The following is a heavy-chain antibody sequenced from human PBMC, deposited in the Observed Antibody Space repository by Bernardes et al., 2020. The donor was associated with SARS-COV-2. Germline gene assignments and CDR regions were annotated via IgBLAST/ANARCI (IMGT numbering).Heavy chain of an antibody. Sequence: ASVNVSCKASGYTLSDYYMHWVRQAPGQGLEWMGWINPHSGGTNYAQKFQGRVTVTRDTSISTAYMELSRLTSDDTAVYYCARDLDRLYSGSRTDAFDIWGQGTMVTVSS. D-gene: IGHD1-26*01. CDR1: GYTLSDYY. V-gene: IGHV1-2*02. CDR3: ARDLDRLYSGSRTDAFDI. J-gene: IGHJ3*02. CDR2: INPHSGGT.